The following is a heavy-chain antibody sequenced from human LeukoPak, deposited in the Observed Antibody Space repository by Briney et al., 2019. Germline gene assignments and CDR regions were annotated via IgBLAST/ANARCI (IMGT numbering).Heavy chain of an antibody. V-gene: IGHV4-34*01. D-gene: IGHD6-19*01. CDR2: INHSGIT. Sequence: SETLSLTCAVYGGSFSGYYWSWIRQPPGKGLKWIGEINHSGITNYNPFLKSRVTISVDTSKNQFSLKLSSVTAADTAVYYCARRGAVALLRWGQGTLVTVSS. CDR3: ARRGAVALLR. CDR1: GGSFSGYY. J-gene: IGHJ4*02.